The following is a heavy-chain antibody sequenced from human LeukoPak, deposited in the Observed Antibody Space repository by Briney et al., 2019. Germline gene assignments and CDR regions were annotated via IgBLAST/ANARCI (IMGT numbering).Heavy chain of an antibody. D-gene: IGHD3-10*01. J-gene: IGHJ5*02. CDR3: ARDGDYPYDVLLWFGEFWFDP. CDR2: IYYSGST. V-gene: IGHV4-39*07. Sequence: SETLSLTCTVSGGSISSSSYYWGWIRQPPGKGLEWIGSIYYSGSTYYNPSLRSRVTISVDTSKNQFSLKLSSVTAADTAVYYCARDGDYPYDVLLWFGEFWFDPWGQGTLVTVSS. CDR1: GGSISSSSYY.